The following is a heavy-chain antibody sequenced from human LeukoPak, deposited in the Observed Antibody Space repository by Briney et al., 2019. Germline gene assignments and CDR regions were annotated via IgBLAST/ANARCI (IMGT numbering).Heavy chain of an antibody. CDR1: GGTFSSYA. J-gene: IGHJ4*02. Sequence: GASVKVSCKASGGTFSSYAISWVRQAPGQGLEWMGGIIPIFGTANYAQKFQGRVTITADKSTSTAYMELSSLRSEDTAVYYCARDVDISTRYFDYWGQGTLVTVSS. D-gene: IGHD5-12*01. CDR3: ARDVDISTRYFDY. CDR2: IIPIFGTA. V-gene: IGHV1-69*06.